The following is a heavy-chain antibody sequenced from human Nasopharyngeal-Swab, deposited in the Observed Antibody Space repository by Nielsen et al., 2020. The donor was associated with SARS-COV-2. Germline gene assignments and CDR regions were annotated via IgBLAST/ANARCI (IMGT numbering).Heavy chain of an antibody. V-gene: IGHV4-39*07. CDR2: IYYSGST. CDR3: ARGTNYDFWSNYAHYYFDY. Sequence: SETLSLTCTVSGCSISISRYYWAWIRQPPGKGLEWLGTIYYSGSTYYNPSLKSRLTLSVDTSTNQFSLKLSSLTAADTAVYYCARGTNYDFWSNYAHYYFDYWGQGALVTVSS. J-gene: IGHJ4*02. D-gene: IGHD3-3*01. CDR1: GCSISISRYY.